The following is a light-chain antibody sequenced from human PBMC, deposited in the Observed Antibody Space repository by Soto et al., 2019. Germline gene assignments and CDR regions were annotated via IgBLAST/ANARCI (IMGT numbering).Light chain of an antibody. CDR1: QSVSSN. CDR3: QQYNNWPPLT. V-gene: IGKV3-15*01. Sequence: EIVMTQSPATLSVSPGERATLXCRASQSVSSNLAWYQQKPGQAPRLLIYGASTRATGIPARFSGSGSATEFTLTISSLQSEDFAVYYCQQYNNWPPLTFGGGTKVEIK. CDR2: GAS. J-gene: IGKJ4*01.